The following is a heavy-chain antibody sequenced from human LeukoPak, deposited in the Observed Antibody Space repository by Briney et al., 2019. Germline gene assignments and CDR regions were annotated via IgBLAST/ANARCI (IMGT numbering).Heavy chain of an antibody. CDR2: INSDGGST. CDR1: GFTFSSFW. D-gene: IGHD3-16*01. V-gene: IGHV3-74*01. CDR3: ARRRERGASDAFAF. Sequence: PGGSQRLSCAASGFTFSSFWMYWVRQAPGKGLAWVSRINSDGGSTTYADSVKGRFTISRDNAKNTVYLQMNSLRAEDTAVYYCARRRERGASDAFAFWGQGTMVTVCS. J-gene: IGHJ3*01.